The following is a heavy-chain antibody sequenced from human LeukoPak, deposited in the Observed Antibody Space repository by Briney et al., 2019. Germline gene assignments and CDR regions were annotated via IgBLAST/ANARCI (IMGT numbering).Heavy chain of an antibody. V-gene: IGHV4-39*07. J-gene: IGHJ4*02. CDR3: ARGQRAGYGSGRNFDY. Sequence: SETLSLTCTVSGGSISTSNYYWGWIRQPPGKGLEWIGNIFYSGSTYYGPSLKSRLTISLDTSKNQFSLKLSSVTAADTAVYYCARGQRAGYGSGRNFDYWGQGTLVTVSS. CDR2: IFYSGST. CDR1: GGSISTSNYY. D-gene: IGHD3-10*01.